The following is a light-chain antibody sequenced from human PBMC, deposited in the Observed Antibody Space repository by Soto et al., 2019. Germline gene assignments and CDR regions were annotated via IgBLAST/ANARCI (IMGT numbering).Light chain of an antibody. J-gene: IGKJ5*01. CDR2: AAS. V-gene: IGKV1-39*01. CDR3: QQSYSSPIT. CDR1: QSIASY. Sequence: DIQMTQSPSSLSASVGDRVTITCRASQSIASYLNWYRQKPGKAPELLIYAASSLQRGVPSRFSGSGSGTDFTLTISSLQPEDCATYYCQQSYSSPITFGQGTRLEIK.